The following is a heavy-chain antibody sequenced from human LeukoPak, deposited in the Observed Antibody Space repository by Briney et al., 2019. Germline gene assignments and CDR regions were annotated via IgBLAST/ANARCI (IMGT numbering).Heavy chain of an antibody. CDR3: ARELWFGRRMMFDP. D-gene: IGHD3-10*01. J-gene: IGHJ5*02. V-gene: IGHV3-48*03. Sequence: GGSLRLSCATSGFTFSSYEMNWVRQAPGKGLEWVSYISSSGSTIYYADSVKGRFTISRDNAKNSLYLQMNSLRAEDTAVYYCARELWFGRRMMFDPWGQGTLVTVSS. CDR2: ISSSGSTI. CDR1: GFTFSSYE.